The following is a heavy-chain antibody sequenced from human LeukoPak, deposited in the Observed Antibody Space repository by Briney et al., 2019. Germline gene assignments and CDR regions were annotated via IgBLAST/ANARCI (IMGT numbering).Heavy chain of an antibody. J-gene: IGHJ5*01. V-gene: IGHV3-7*01. D-gene: IGHD1-14*01. CDR3: ARGQNWNHDS. CDR1: GFIFSDFW. Sequence: GGSLRLSXAASGFIFSDFWMSWVRQAPGKGPEWVVNIKEDGGKTYYVDSLKGRFTVSRDNAKNSLYLQMNSLRVEDTAVYYCARGQNWNHDSWGQGTLVTVSS. CDR2: IKEDGGKT.